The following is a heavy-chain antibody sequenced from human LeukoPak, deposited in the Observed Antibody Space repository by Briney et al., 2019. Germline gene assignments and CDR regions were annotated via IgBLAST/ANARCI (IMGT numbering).Heavy chain of an antibody. Sequence: GGSLRLSCAASGVTVNNNYMSWVRRAPGKVPEWVSSIYSSGDTHYADSVKGRFAISRDNSKNTLYLQMNSLTVEDTAVYYCTRDGSSSSRFGYWGQGTLVTVSA. CDR3: TRDGSSSSRFGY. CDR2: IYSSGDT. CDR1: GVTVNNNY. V-gene: IGHV3-66*01. J-gene: IGHJ4*02. D-gene: IGHD2-2*03.